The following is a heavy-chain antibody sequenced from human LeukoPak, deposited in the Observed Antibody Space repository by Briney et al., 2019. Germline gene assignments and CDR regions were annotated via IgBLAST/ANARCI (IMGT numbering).Heavy chain of an antibody. V-gene: IGHV4-4*02. CDR3: ARSAPSQLADAFDI. Sequence: SETLSLTCAVSGGSISSSNWWSWVRQPPGKGLEWIGEIYHSGSTNYNPSLKSRVTISVDTSKNQFSLKLSSVTAADTAVYYCARSAPSQLADAFDIWGQGTMVTVSS. J-gene: IGHJ3*02. CDR2: IYHSGST. D-gene: IGHD6-13*01. CDR1: GGSISSSNW.